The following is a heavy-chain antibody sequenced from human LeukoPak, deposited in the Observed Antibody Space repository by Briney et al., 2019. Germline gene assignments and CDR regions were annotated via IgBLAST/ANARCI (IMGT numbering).Heavy chain of an antibody. V-gene: IGHV4-59*01. D-gene: IGHD1-7*01. Sequence: PETLSLTCTVSGGSISSYYWSWIRQPPGKGLEWIGYIYYSRSTNYNPSLKSRVTISVDTSKNQFSLKLSSVTAADTAVYYCARDNWNYGSSMDVWGQGTTVTVSS. J-gene: IGHJ6*02. CDR1: GGSISSYY. CDR3: ARDNWNYGSSMDV. CDR2: IYYSRST.